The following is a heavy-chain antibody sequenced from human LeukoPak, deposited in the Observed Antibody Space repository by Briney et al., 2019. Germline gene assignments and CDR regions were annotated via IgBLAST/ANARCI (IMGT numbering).Heavy chain of an antibody. CDR3: AKSPSYDSSGSTDFFDH. J-gene: IGHJ4*02. D-gene: IGHD3-22*01. V-gene: IGHV3-11*04. CDR1: GFIFSNYW. Sequence: GGSLRLSCEVSGFIFSNYWMSWVRQAPGKGLEWVSYISSSGSTIYYADSVKGRFTISRDNAKNSLYLQMNSLRAGDTAVYYCAKSPSYDSSGSTDFFDHWGQGTLVTVSS. CDR2: ISSSGSTI.